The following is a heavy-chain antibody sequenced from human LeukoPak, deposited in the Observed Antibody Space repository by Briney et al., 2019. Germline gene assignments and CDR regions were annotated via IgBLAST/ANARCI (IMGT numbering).Heavy chain of an antibody. V-gene: IGHV1-46*01. D-gene: IGHD6-6*01. CDR1: GYTFPSYF. CDR2: INPTGGST. Sequence: ASVKVSCKAAGYTFPSYFMHWVRQAPGQGLEWMGIINPTGGSTTYAQKFQGRVTMTRDTSTSTVYMELSSLRSDDTAVYYCARTAARRFDYWGQGTLATVSS. CDR3: ARTAARRFDY. J-gene: IGHJ4*02.